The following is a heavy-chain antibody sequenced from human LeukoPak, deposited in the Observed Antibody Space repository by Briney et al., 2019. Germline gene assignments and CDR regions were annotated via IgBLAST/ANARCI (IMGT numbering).Heavy chain of an antibody. V-gene: IGHV4-59*01. CDR2: IYYSGST. J-gene: IGHJ5*02. CDR1: GASISSYY. D-gene: IGHD6-13*01. CDR3: ARVGSSWS. Sequence: SETLSLTCTVSGASISSYYWSWIRQPPGKGLEWIGYIYYSGSTNYNPSLKSRVTISVDTSKNQFSLKLSSVTAADTAAYYCARVGSSWSWGQGTLVTVSS.